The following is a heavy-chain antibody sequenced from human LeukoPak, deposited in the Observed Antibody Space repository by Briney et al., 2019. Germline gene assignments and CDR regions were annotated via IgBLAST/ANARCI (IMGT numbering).Heavy chain of an antibody. Sequence: ASVKVSCKASGYTFTSYAMNWVRQAPGQGLEWMGWINTNTGNPTYAQGFTGRFVFSLDTSVSTAYLQISSLKAEDTAVYYCARGHTYYDILTGYQTYYYYYGMDVWGQGTTVTVSS. CDR3: ARGHTYYDILTGYQTYYYYYGMDV. CDR1: GYTFTSYA. J-gene: IGHJ6*02. V-gene: IGHV7-4-1*02. CDR2: INTNTGNP. D-gene: IGHD3-9*01.